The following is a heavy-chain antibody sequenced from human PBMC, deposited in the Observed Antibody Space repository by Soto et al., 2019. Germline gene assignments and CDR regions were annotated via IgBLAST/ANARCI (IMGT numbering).Heavy chain of an antibody. CDR1: GGTFSSYA. J-gene: IGHJ5*02. D-gene: IGHD5-18*01. CDR3: ARTNTAMVTGWFDP. CDR2: IITIIGTA. V-gene: IGHV1-69*12. Sequence: QVQLVQSGAEVKKPGSSVKVSCKASGGTFSSYAISWVRQAPGQGLEWMGGIITIIGTANYAQKFQGRVTMTADESTSTAYMELSSLRSEDTAMYYCARTNTAMVTGWFDPWGQGTLVTVSS.